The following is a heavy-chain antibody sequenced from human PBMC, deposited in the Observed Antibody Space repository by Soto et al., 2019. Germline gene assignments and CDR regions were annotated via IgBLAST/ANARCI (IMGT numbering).Heavy chain of an antibody. Sequence: QVQLVESGGGVVQPGRSLRLSCAASGFTFSSYAMHWVRQAPGKGLEWVAVISYDGSNKYYADSVKGRVTISRDNSKNTLYLQMNSLRAEDTAVYYCARERGQQLAYGMDVWGQGTTVTVSS. J-gene: IGHJ6*02. CDR1: GFTFSSYA. D-gene: IGHD6-13*01. CDR3: ARERGQQLAYGMDV. V-gene: IGHV3-30-3*01. CDR2: ISYDGSNK.